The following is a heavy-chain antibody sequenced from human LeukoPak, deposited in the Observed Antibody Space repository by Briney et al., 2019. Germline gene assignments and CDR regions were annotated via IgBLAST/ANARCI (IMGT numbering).Heavy chain of an antibody. Sequence: ASVKVSCKASGYTFTSYGISWVRQAPGQGLERMGWISAYNGNTNYAQKLQGRVTMTTDTSTSTAYMEMRSLRSDDTAVYYCARQGDYDYYYGMDVWGQGTTVTVSS. CDR3: ARQGDYDYYYGMDV. CDR2: ISAYNGNT. J-gene: IGHJ6*02. D-gene: IGHD2-21*02. V-gene: IGHV1-18*01. CDR1: GYTFTSYG.